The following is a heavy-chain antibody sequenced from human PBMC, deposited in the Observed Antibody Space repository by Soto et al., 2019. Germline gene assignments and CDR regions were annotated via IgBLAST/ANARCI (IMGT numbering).Heavy chain of an antibody. J-gene: IGHJ3*02. D-gene: IGHD6-6*01. V-gene: IGHV3-49*03. CDR3: TREGSSSPNLVLAFDI. CDR1: GFTFGDYA. CDR2: IRSKAYGGTT. Sequence: PGGSLRLSCTASGFTFGDYAMSWFRQAPGKGLEWVGFIRSKAYGGTTEYAASVKGRFTISRDDSKSIAYLQMNSLKTEDTAVYYCTREGSSSPNLVLAFDIWGQGTMVTVSS.